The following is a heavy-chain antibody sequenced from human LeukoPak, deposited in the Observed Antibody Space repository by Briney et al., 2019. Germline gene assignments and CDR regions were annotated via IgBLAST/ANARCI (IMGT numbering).Heavy chain of an antibody. J-gene: IGHJ6*03. D-gene: IGHD6-6*01. CDR3: AKRSRSYMDV. V-gene: IGHV3-30*02. CDR1: GFTFSSHD. CDR2: IRYDGAKK. Sequence: GGSLRLSCVASGFTFSSHDMHWVRQAPGKGLEWLSLIRYDGAKKYTDSLEGRFTISRDNSKNTLYLEVNSLRAGDTAVYYCAKRSRSYMDVWGKGTTVTISS.